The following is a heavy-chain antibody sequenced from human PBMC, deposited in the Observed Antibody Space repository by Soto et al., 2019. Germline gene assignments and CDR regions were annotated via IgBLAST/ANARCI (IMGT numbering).Heavy chain of an antibody. CDR1: GYTFTSYD. CDR3: ARAASSKRGEDY. Sequence: ASVKVSCKASGYTFTSYDINWGRQATGQGLEWMGWMNPNSGNTGYAQKFQGRVTMTRNTSISTAYMELSSLRSEDTAVYYCARAASSKRGEDYWRQATMVTV. V-gene: IGHV1-8*01. CDR2: MNPNSGNT. J-gene: IGHJ4*02. D-gene: IGHD3-16*01.